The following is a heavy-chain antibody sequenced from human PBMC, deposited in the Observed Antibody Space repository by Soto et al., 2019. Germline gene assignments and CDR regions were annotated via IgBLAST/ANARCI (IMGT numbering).Heavy chain of an antibody. Sequence: EVQLVESGGGLVQPGGSLRLSCAASGFTFSSYWMSWVRQAPGKGLEWVANIKQDGSEKYYVDSVKGRFTISRDNAKKSLYLQMNSLRDEETAVYYCAREPPDDSSGWYRLYYYYCYGMGVWGQGTTVTVSS. CDR3: AREPPDDSSGWYRLYYYYCYGMGV. D-gene: IGHD6-19*01. J-gene: IGHJ6*02. CDR1: GFTFSSYW. V-gene: IGHV3-7*05. CDR2: IKQDGSEK.